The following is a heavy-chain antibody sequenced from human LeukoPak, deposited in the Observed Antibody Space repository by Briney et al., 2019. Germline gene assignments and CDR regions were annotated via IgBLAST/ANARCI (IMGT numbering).Heavy chain of an antibody. V-gene: IGHV1-69*13. D-gene: IGHD5-18*01. J-gene: IGHJ4*02. CDR3: ARGDPGGYSYGYDLDY. Sequence: SVKVSCKASGGTFSSYAISWVRQAPGQGLEWMGGIIPIFGTANYAQKFQGRVTITADESTSTAYMELSSLRSEDTAVYYCARGDPGGYSYGYDLDYRGQGTLVTVSS. CDR1: GGTFSSYA. CDR2: IIPIFGTA.